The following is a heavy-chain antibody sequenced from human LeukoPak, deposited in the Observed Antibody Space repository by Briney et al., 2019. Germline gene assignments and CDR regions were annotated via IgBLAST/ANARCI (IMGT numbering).Heavy chain of an antibody. Sequence: GASVKVSCKASGYTFTGYYMHWVRQAPGQGLEWMGWINLKSGGTNYAQKFQGRVTMTRDTSIHTAYMELSRLRSDDTAVYYCAREEYGFDPWGQGTLVTVSS. J-gene: IGHJ5*02. CDR3: AREEYGFDP. CDR2: INLKSGGT. D-gene: IGHD2-2*01. CDR1: GYTFTGYY. V-gene: IGHV1-2*02.